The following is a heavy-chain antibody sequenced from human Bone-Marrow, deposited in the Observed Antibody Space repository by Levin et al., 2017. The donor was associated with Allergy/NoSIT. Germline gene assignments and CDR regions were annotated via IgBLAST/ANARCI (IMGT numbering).Heavy chain of an antibody. CDR2: ISGSGDST. D-gene: IGHD3-10*01. CDR1: GFTFSNYA. CDR3: AKDRDFYGSGSLGD. J-gene: IGHJ4*02. Sequence: QSGGSLRLSCAASGFTFSNYAMSWVRQAPGKGLEWVSGISGSGDSTYDGDSVKGRFTISRDNSKNTLYLQMNSLRAEDTAVYYCAKDRDFYGSGSLGDWGQGTPVTVSS. V-gene: IGHV3-23*01.